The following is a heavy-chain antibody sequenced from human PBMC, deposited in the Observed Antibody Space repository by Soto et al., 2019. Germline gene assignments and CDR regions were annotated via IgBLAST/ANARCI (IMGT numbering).Heavy chain of an antibody. V-gene: IGHV1-46*01. Sequence: QVQLVQSGADVKKPGASVKVSCKASGYTFTRYYMHWVRQAPGQGLEWMGIINPTGGRNYAQKFQYRITMTTDTSTSTVYMELSSLRSEDTAVYYCARDLPTSTRASDYWGQGTLVTVSS. J-gene: IGHJ4*02. CDR2: INPTGGR. D-gene: IGHD3-10*01. CDR3: ARDLPTSTRASDY. CDR1: GYTFTRYY.